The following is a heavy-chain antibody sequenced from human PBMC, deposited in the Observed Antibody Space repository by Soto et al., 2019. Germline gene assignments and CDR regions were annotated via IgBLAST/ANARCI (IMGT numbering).Heavy chain of an antibody. D-gene: IGHD4-17*01. J-gene: IGHJ4*02. CDR1: GFTFSGYS. V-gene: IGHV3-21*01. Sequence: LRRSCSASGFTFSGYSMNWVRQAPGKGLEWVSSISSSSSYIYYADSVKGRFTISRDNAKNSLYLQMNSLRAEDTAVYYCAREAHGDGFDYWGQGTLVTVSS. CDR2: ISSSSSYI. CDR3: AREAHGDGFDY.